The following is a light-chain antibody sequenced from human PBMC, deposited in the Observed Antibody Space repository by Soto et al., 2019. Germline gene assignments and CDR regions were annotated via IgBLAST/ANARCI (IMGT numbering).Light chain of an antibody. CDR3: QSYDSSTGV. V-gene: IGLV6-57*04. CDR1: SGSIASNY. J-gene: IGLJ2*01. CDR2: EDN. Sequence: KFMLTQPHSVSESPGKTVTISCTRSSGSIASNYVQWYQQRPGSAPTTVIYEDNQRPSGVPDRFSGSIDSSSNSASLTISGLKTEDEADYYCQSYDSSTGVFGGGTKLTVL.